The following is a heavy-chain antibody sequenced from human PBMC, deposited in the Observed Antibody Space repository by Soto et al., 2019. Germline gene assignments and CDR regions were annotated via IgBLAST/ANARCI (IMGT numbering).Heavy chain of an antibody. Sequence: PSETLSLTCAVYGGSFSGYYWSWIRRPPGKGLEWIGEINHSGSTNYNPSLKSRVTISVDTSKNQFSLKLSSVTAADTAVYYCARGFRHSSSWGYYYYGMDVWGQGTTVTVSS. V-gene: IGHV4-34*01. J-gene: IGHJ6*02. CDR1: GGSFSGYY. D-gene: IGHD6-13*01. CDR3: ARGFRHSSSWGYYYYGMDV. CDR2: INHSGST.